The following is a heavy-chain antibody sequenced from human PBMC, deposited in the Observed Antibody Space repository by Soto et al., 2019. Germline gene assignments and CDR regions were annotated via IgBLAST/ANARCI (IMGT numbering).Heavy chain of an antibody. D-gene: IGHD5-12*01. J-gene: IGHJ4*02. Sequence: SETLSLTCAVYGGSFSGYYWSWIRQPPGKGLEWIGEINHSGSTNYNPSLKSRVTISVDTSKNQFSLKLSSVTAADTAVYYCARGRRTRWLQLNYFDYWGQGTLVTVSS. CDR2: INHSGST. CDR1: GGSFSGYY. CDR3: ARGRRTRWLQLNYFDY. V-gene: IGHV4-34*01.